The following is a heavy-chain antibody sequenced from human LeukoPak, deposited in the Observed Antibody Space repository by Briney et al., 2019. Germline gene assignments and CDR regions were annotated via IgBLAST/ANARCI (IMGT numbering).Heavy chain of an antibody. CDR1: GYSFTSYW. J-gene: IGHJ5*02. V-gene: IGHV5-51*01. CDR2: IYPGGSDT. Sequence: GESLKISCKGSGYSFTSYWIGWVRQMPGKGLEWMGIIYPGGSDTRYSPSFQGQVTISADKSISTAYLQWSSLKASDTAMYYCARLTIAAAGANWFDPWGQGTLVTVSS. D-gene: IGHD6-13*01. CDR3: ARLTIAAAGANWFDP.